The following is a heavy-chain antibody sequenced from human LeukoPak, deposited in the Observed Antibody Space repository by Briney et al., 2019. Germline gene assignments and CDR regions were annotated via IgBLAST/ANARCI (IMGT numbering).Heavy chain of an antibody. CDR1: GYRFTTYG. Sequence: GASVNVSCTASGYRFTTYGMHWVRQAPGQGLEYMGWINTNTGSPTYAQGFTGRFVFSLDTSVSTAYLQISSLKAEDTAVYFCARVTTATSRYFDYWGQGTLVTVSS. CDR3: ARVTTATSRYFDY. CDR2: INTNTGSP. V-gene: IGHV7-4-1*02. D-gene: IGHD4-17*01. J-gene: IGHJ4*02.